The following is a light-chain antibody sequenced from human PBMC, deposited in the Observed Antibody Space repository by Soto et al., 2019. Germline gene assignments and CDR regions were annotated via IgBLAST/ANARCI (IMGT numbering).Light chain of an antibody. CDR2: GIS. J-gene: IGKJ5*01. CDR1: QNINND. CDR3: QQRSNWPIT. Sequence: ERILPKNTATLSVTPGEIATLSCRASQNINNDDLAWYQQKPGQAPRLRIDGISTRATGVPARFSGSGSGTEFTLSISSLEAEDCALYYCQQRSNWPITFSQGTRLE. V-gene: IGKV3-11*01.